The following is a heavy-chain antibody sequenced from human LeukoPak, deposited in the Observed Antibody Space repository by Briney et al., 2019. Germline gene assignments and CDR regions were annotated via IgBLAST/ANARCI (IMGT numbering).Heavy chain of an antibody. J-gene: IGHJ4*02. CDR2: INGDGSST. D-gene: IGHD4-23*01. V-gene: IGHV3-74*01. Sequence: GGSLRLSCAASGFTFSSYWMHWVRQAPGKGLVWVSRINGDGSSTSYADSVKGRFTISRDNAKNTLYLQMNSLRAEDTAVYYCARGNYGGQSLDYWGQGTLVTVSS. CDR3: ARGNYGGQSLDY. CDR1: GFTFSSYW.